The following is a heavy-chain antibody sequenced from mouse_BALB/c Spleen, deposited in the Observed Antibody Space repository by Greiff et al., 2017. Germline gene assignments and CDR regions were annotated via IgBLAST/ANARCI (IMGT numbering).Heavy chain of an antibody. CDR3: ARESSHYAMDY. J-gene: IGHJ4*01. D-gene: IGHD1-3*01. V-gene: IGHV1-4*01. CDR2: INPSSGYT. CDR1: GYTFTSYT. Sequence: QVQLKESGAELARPGASVKMSCKASGYTFTSYTMHWVKQRPGQGLEWIGYINPSSGYTNYNQKFKDKATLTADKSSSTAYMQLSSLTSEDSAVYYCARESSHYAMDYWGQGTSVTVSS.